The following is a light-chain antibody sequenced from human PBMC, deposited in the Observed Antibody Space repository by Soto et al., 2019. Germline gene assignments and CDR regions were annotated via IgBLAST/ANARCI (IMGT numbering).Light chain of an antibody. CDR1: QSVGST. V-gene: IGKV3-15*01. CDR3: QQYSISLT. CDR2: GAS. Sequence: EILMTQSPATLSVSPGERVILSFSASQSVGSTLAWYQQKPGQAPRLLIRGASTRATGVPARCSVSGSGTEYTLTISSLHSEDFAVYYCQQYSISLTFGGGPTLEIK. J-gene: IGKJ4*02.